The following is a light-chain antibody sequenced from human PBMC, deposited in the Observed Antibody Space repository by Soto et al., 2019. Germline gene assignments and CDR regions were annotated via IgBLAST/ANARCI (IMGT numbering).Light chain of an antibody. CDR1: QSISSY. CDR2: AAS. V-gene: IGKV1-39*01. CDR3: QQNYSTPRGT. J-gene: IGKJ3*01. Sequence: DIQMTQSPSSLSASVGDRVTITCRASQSISSYLKWYQQQQARAPKLLIYAASSMQSGVPSRFSGSGSGTDVTLTISSRQPEDFVAEYCQQNYSTPRGTFGPGTKVDIK.